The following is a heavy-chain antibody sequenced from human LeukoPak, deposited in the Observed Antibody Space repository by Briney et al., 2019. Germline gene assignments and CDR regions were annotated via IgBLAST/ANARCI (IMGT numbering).Heavy chain of an antibody. CDR1: GHTFTSYY. CDR3: VIALYSGSYSSFDY. J-gene: IGHJ4*02. CDR2: IDPSGGST. V-gene: IGHV1-46*01. D-gene: IGHD1-26*01. Sequence: ASVKVSCKASGHTFTSYYMNWVRQAPGQGLEWMGIIDPSGGSTSYAQKFQGRVTMTSDTSTSTVYMELSSLGSEDTAVYYCVIALYSGSYSSFDYWGQGTLVTVSS.